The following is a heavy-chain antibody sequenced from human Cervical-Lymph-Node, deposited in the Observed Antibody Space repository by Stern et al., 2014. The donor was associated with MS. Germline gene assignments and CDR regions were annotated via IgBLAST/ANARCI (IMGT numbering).Heavy chain of an antibody. CDR3: ARDTSSPERSDW. V-gene: IGHV3-53*01. CDR1: GFTVSRDY. Sequence: EVPLVESGGGVIQPGGSLRLSCTASGFTVSRDYMTWVRQAPGKGLEWVSLITNVGSTFYTDSVKGRCTISRDDSKNTVYRHMTSLRAEDTAMYYCARDTSSPERSDWWGQGTLVTVSS. J-gene: IGHJ4*02. D-gene: IGHD1-1*01. CDR2: ITNVGST.